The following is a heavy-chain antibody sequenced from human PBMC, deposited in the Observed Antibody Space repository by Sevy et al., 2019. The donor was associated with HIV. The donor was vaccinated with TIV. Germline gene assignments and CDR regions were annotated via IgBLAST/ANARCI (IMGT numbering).Heavy chain of an antibody. Sequence: ASVKVSCKASGGTFRNYAINWVRQAPGQGLEWMGAINPIFGTTNYAQKFQGRLTITADGSTNTDYMELSSLRSEDTAIYYCAKSGGYNWNYFYFDYWGQGALVTVSS. CDR1: GGTFRNYA. D-gene: IGHD1-7*01. CDR3: AKSGGYNWNYFYFDY. J-gene: IGHJ4*02. V-gene: IGHV1-69*13. CDR2: INPIFGTT.